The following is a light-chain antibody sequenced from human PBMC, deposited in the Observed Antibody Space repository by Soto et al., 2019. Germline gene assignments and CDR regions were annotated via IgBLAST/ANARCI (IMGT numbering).Light chain of an antibody. CDR2: RAS. J-gene: IGKJ1*01. V-gene: IGKV3-20*01. Sequence: EIVLTQSPGTLSLSPGERATLSCRASQSVSSNYLAWYQQKPGQAPKVLIYRASIRATGIPDRFTGSGSGTDFTLTISRLEPEDFAVYYCQQYGSSWTFGQGTKVDIK. CDR1: QSVSSNY. CDR3: QQYGSSWT.